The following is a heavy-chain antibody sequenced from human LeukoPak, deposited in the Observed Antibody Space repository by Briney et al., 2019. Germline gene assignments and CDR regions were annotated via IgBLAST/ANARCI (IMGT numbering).Heavy chain of an antibody. CDR1: GYTFTSYG. Sequence: ASVKVSCKASGYTFTSYGISWVRQAPGQGLEWMGWISAYNGNTNYAQKLQGRVTMTTDTSTSTAYMELRSLRSDDTAAYYCARGGPIIVVVPAAPTNNWFDPWGQGTLVTVSS. J-gene: IGHJ5*02. CDR3: ARGGPIIVVVPAAPTNNWFDP. CDR2: ISAYNGNT. V-gene: IGHV1-18*04. D-gene: IGHD2-2*01.